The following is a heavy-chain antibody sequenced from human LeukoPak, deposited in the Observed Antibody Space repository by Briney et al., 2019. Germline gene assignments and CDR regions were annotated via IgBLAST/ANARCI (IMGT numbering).Heavy chain of an antibody. CDR1: AFTLRYAW. J-gene: IGHJ5*02. Sequence: PWGSLRLSCSAYAFTLRYAWMNWVRQAPGKGLEWVARIKSKTDGWTTDYAARVKGRFTMSMDDSKNTLYLQMDNLRTEDTAADYVTKGTGPRNYVGFYPWGQGTLVAVSS. CDR2: IKSKTDGWTT. D-gene: IGHD4-11*01. V-gene: IGHV3-15*01. CDR3: TKGTGPRNYVGFYP.